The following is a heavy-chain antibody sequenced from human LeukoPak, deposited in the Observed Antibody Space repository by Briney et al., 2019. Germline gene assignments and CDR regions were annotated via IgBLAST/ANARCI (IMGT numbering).Heavy chain of an antibody. CDR2: ISSSSSYI. CDR1: GFTFSSYS. CDR3: ARWATYCSGGSCYHFDY. V-gene: IGHV3-21*01. D-gene: IGHD2-15*01. Sequence: PGGSLRLSCAASGFTFSSYSMNWVRQAPGKGLEWVSSISSSSSYIYYADSVKGRFTISRDNAKNSLYLQMNSLRAEDTAVYYCARWATYCSGGSCYHFDYWGQGTLVTVSS. J-gene: IGHJ4*02.